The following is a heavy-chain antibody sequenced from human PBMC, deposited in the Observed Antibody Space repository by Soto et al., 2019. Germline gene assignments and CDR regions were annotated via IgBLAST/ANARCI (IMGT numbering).Heavy chain of an antibody. CDR1: GFSLSTSGMC. V-gene: IGHV2-70*11. CDR2: IDWDDDK. CDR3: ARIRGDYDRSGYYGSFDY. D-gene: IGHD3-22*01. J-gene: IGHJ4*02. Sequence: SGPTLVNPTQTLTLTCTFSGFSLSTSGMCVSWIRQPPGKALEWLARIDWDDDKYYSTSLKTRLTISKDTSKNQVVLTMTNMDPVDTATYYCARIRGDYDRSGYYGSFDYWGQGTLVTVSS.